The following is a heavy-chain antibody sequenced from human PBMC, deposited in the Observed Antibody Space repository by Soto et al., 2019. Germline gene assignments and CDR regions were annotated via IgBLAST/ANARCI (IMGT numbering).Heavy chain of an antibody. Sequence: SXTLSITCAGYGGSSSGHYWNWIRQPPGKGLEWIGEIDHSGYTNYNPSLKSRVTISVDTSKNQFSLRLTSVTAADTAVYYCARVRDWFDPWGQGTLVTVSS. CDR3: ARVRDWFDP. V-gene: IGHV4-34*01. CDR1: GGSSSGHY. D-gene: IGHD3-3*01. J-gene: IGHJ5*02. CDR2: IDHSGYT.